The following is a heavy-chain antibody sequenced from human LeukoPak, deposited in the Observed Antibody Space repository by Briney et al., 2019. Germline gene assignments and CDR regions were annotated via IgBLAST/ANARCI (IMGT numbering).Heavy chain of an antibody. CDR3: TTARGGGATTDY. Sequence: GGSLRLSCAASGFTFSNAWMSWVRQAPGKGLEWVGRIKSKTDGGATDYAAPVKGRFTISRDDSKNTLYLQMNSLKTEDTALYYCTTARGGGATTDYWGQGTLVTVSS. J-gene: IGHJ4*02. D-gene: IGHD1-26*01. V-gene: IGHV3-15*01. CDR2: IKSKTDGGAT. CDR1: GFTFSNAW.